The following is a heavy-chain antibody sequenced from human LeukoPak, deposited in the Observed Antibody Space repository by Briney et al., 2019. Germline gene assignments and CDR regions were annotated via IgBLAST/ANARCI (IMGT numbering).Heavy chain of an antibody. V-gene: IGHV3-30*18. CDR2: ISYDGSNK. D-gene: IGHD3-10*02. Sequence: GGSLRLSCAASGFNVSSNYMSWVRQAPGKGLEWVAVISYDGSNKYYADSVKGRFTISRDNSKNTLYLQMNSLRAEDTAVYYCAELGITMIGGVWGKGTTVTISS. CDR3: AELGITMIGGV. CDR1: GFNVSSNY. J-gene: IGHJ6*04.